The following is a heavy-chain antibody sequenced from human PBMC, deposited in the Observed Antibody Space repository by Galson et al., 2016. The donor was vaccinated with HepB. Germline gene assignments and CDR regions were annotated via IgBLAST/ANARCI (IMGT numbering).Heavy chain of an antibody. D-gene: IGHD5/OR15-5a*01. J-gene: IGHJ4*02. CDR3: ARVVGRGVYDGRFDY. CDR1: GDSVSSNSAA. CDR2: TYYRSKWYN. Sequence: CAISGDSVSSNSAAWNWIRQSPSRGLEWLGRTYYRSKWYNDYATSVKSRITINPDTSKNQFSLQLNSVTPEDTAGYYCARVVGRGVYDGRFDYWGQGILVTVSS. V-gene: IGHV6-1*01.